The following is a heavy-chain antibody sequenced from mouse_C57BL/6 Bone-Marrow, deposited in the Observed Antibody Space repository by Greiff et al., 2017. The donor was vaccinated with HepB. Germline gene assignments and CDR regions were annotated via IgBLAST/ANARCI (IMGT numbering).Heavy chain of an antibody. Sequence: EVMLVESGGGLVKPGGSLKLSCAASGFTFSSYAMSWVRQTPEKRLEWVATISDGGSYTYYPDNVKGRFTISRDNAKTNLYLQMSHLKSEDTAMYYCATPYYGSSYFDYWGQGTTLTVSS. CDR2: ISDGGSYT. J-gene: IGHJ2*01. CDR3: ATPYYGSSYFDY. D-gene: IGHD1-1*01. CDR1: GFTFSSYA. V-gene: IGHV5-4*03.